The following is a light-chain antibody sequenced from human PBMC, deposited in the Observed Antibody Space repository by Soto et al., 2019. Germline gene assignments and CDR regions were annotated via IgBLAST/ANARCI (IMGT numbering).Light chain of an antibody. J-gene: IGLJ3*02. CDR2: DVS. CDR1: SSDIGGYNH. V-gene: IGLV2-14*01. Sequence: QSALTQPASVSGSPGQSITISCTGTSSDIGGYNHVSWYQQYPGKAPKLIIYDVSNRPSGVSNRFSGSKSGNTASLTISGLQAEDEADYYCSSYRSSFTWVFGGGTKLTVL. CDR3: SSYRSSFTWV.